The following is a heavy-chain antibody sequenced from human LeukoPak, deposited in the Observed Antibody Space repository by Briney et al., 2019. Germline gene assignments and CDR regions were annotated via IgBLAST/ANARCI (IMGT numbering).Heavy chain of an antibody. CDR1: GFTFSTYN. J-gene: IGHJ4*02. V-gene: IGHV3-48*01. CDR3: ARDKPYSGSSYDFDF. Sequence: GGSLRLSCAASGFTFSTYNMNWVRQAPGKGLEWVSSISSSSDTIYYADSVKGRFTISRGNAKNSLNLQMSSLRAEDTAVYYCARDKPYSGSSYDFDFWGQGTLVTVSS. D-gene: IGHD1-26*01. CDR2: ISSSSDTI.